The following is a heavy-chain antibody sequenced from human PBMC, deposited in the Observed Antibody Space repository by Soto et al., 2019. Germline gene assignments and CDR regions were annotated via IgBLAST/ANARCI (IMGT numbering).Heavy chain of an antibody. D-gene: IGHD3-16*01. CDR1: GFTLSSYS. Sequence: PGGSLRLSCAASGFTLSSYSMNWVRQSPRRGLEWIAYANTGSTAIYYADSVKGRFTISRDNAQNSLYLQMDSLRAEDTAMFYCAGEAHRGGFDLWGQGTLVTVSS. CDR3: AGEAHRGGFDL. CDR2: ANTGSTAI. V-gene: IGHV3-48*01. J-gene: IGHJ5*02.